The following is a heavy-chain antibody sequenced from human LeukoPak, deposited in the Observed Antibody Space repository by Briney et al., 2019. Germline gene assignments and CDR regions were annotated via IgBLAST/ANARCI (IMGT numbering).Heavy chain of an antibody. CDR3: AKDGGNYYDTEGNYLMRSYMNV. J-gene: IGHJ6*03. D-gene: IGHD3-22*01. CDR2: INPNSGDT. V-gene: IGHV1-2*02. Sequence: ASVKVSCKASGYIFTGYYMHWVRQAPGQGLEWMGWINPNSGDTNYAQKFQGRVTMTRDTSISTAYMELSRLRSDDTAVYYCAKDGGNYYDTEGNYLMRSYMNVWGKGTTVTVSS. CDR1: GYIFTGYY.